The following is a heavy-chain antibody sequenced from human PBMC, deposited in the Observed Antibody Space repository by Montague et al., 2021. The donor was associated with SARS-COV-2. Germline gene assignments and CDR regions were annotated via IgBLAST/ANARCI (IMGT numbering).Heavy chain of an antibody. J-gene: IGHJ3*01. CDR2: IYYTGNT. Sequence: SETLSLTCTVSGGSITNNIDYWAWIRQPPGQGLEWIGSIYYTGNTYYNPSLKSRVTISVVTSKNHFTLKLSSVTAAETAVYYCASLKRYFDSSGSPSAFDFWGQGIKVTVSS. CDR3: ASLKRYFDSSGSPSAFDF. V-gene: IGHV4-39*02. CDR1: GGSITNNIDY. D-gene: IGHD3-22*01.